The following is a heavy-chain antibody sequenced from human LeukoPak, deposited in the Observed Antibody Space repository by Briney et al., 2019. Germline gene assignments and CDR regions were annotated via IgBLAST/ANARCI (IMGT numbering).Heavy chain of an antibody. CDR3: ALVEKIRGAIDY. CDR2: ISYSGST. CDR1: GASISSGAYY. V-gene: IGHV4-31*03. D-gene: IGHD3-10*01. J-gene: IGHJ4*02. Sequence: SQTPSLTCTVSGASISSGAYYWSWIRQHPGKGLEWIGYISYSGSTFYNPSLKSRLIISVDTSKNQFSLKLSSVTAADTAVYYCALVEKIRGAIDYWGQGTLVTVSS.